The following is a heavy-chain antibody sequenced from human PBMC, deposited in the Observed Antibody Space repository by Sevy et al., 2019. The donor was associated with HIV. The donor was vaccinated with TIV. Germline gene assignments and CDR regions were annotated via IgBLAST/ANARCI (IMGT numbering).Heavy chain of an antibody. Sequence: GGSLRLSCAASGFTFSSYSMNWVRQAPGKGLEWVSSISSSSSYIYYADSVKGRFTISRDNAKNSLYLQMNSLRAEDTAVYYCASSYCSSTSCYMPQDYWGQGTLVTVSS. J-gene: IGHJ4*02. V-gene: IGHV3-21*01. CDR2: ISSSSSYI. CDR3: ASSYCSSTSCYMPQDY. D-gene: IGHD2-2*02. CDR1: GFTFSSYS.